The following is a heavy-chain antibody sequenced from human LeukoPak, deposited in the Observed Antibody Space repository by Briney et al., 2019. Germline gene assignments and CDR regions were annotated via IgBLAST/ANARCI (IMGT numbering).Heavy chain of an antibody. V-gene: IGHV4-38-2*02. CDR2: IYHSGST. D-gene: IGHD6-19*01. J-gene: IGHJ5*02. Sequence: SETLSLTCTVSGYSISSGYYWGWIRQPPGKGLEWIGSIYHSGSTYYNPSLKSRVTMSVDTSKNQFSLKLSSVTAADTAVYYCARATEPGSSAWDWFDPWGQGTLVTVSS. CDR1: GYSISSGYY. CDR3: ARATEPGSSAWDWFDP.